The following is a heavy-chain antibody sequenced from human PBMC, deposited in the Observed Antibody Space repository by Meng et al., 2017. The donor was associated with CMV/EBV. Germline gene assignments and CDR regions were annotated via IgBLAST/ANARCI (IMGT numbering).Heavy chain of an antibody. Sequence: GSLLKISCAASGFTFSSYAMHWVRQAPGKGLEWVAVISYDGSNKYYADSVKGRFTISRDNSKNTLYLQMNSLRAEDTAVYYCARTPMSSSWYGEFDYWGQGTLVTVSS. J-gene: IGHJ4*02. V-gene: IGHV3-30-3*01. CDR1: GFTFSSYA. CDR2: ISYDGSNK. D-gene: IGHD6-13*01. CDR3: ARTPMSSSWYGEFDY.